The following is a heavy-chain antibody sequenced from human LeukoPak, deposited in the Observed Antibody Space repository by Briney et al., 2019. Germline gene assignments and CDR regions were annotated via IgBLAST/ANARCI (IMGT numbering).Heavy chain of an antibody. Sequence: ASVKASCKASGGTFSSYTISWVRQAPGQGLEWMGRIIPILGIANYAQKFQGRVTITADKSTSTAYMELSSLRSEDTAVYYCARSAYGDYPAAAFDIWGQGTMVTVSS. CDR1: GGTFSSYT. D-gene: IGHD4-17*01. J-gene: IGHJ3*02. CDR3: ARSAYGDYPAAAFDI. V-gene: IGHV1-69*02. CDR2: IIPILGIA.